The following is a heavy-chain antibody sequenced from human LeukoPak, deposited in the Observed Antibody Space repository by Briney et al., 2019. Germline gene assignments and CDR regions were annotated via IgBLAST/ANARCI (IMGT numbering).Heavy chain of an antibody. D-gene: IGHD2-15*01. CDR1: GASISSYY. CDR2: IYYSGST. V-gene: IGHV4-59*06. Sequence: PSETLSLTCTVSGASISSYYWSWIRQHPGKGLEWIGYIYYSGSTYYNPSLKSRVTISVDTSKNQFSLKLSSVTAADTAVYYCARWQPYWYFDLWGRGTLVTVSS. J-gene: IGHJ2*01. CDR3: ARWQPYWYFDL.